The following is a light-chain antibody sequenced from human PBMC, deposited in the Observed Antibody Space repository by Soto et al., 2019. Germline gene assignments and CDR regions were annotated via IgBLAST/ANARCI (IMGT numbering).Light chain of an antibody. J-gene: IGKJ1*01. CDR2: GAS. Sequence: ETELTQSPATLSVSPGERATLSCRARQSVYNSLAWYQERPGQAPRLLIYGASTRATGIPARFSGSGSGTEFTPTISSLQSEDSAIYYCQQYNNWPTFGQGTKVEIK. V-gene: IGKV3-15*01. CDR3: QQYNNWPT. CDR1: QSVYNS.